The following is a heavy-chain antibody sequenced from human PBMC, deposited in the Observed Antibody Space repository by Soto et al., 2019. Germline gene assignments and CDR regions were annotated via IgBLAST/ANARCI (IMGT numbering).Heavy chain of an antibody. CDR3: ARSFHYYDSSGYYPRDYYYGMDV. CDR2: IGTAGDT. CDR1: GFTFSSYD. D-gene: IGHD3-22*01. J-gene: IGHJ6*02. V-gene: IGHV3-13*04. Sequence: GGSLRLSCAASGFTFSSYDMHWVRQATGKGLEWVSAIGTAGDTYYPGSVKGRFTISRENAKNSLYLQMNSLRAGDTAVYYCARSFHYYDSSGYYPRDYYYGMDVWGQGTTVTVSS.